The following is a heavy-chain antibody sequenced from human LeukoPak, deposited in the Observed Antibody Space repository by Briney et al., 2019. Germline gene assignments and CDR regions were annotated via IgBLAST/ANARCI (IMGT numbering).Heavy chain of an antibody. D-gene: IGHD3-22*01. CDR2: IYSGGST. CDR1: GFTLSSNY. Sequence: GGSLRLSCAASGFTLSSNYMSWVRQAPGKGLEWVSVIYSGGSTYYADSVKGRFTISRDNSKNTLYLQMNSLRAEDTAVYYCARDYYYDSSGYTYYFDYWGQGTLVTVSS. J-gene: IGHJ4*02. V-gene: IGHV3-66*01. CDR3: ARDYYYDSSGYTYYFDY.